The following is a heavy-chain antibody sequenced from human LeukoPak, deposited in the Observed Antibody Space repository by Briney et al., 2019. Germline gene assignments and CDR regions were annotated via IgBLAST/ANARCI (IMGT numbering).Heavy chain of an antibody. CDR3: ARLGDNWNDGDFDY. Sequence: PSETLSLTCTVFGGSISSYYWSWIRQPPGKGLECIGFYYSGSTNYNPSLKSRVIMSGDTSKNQFSLKLSSVTAADTAVYYCARLGDNWNDGDFDYWGQGTLVTVSS. J-gene: IGHJ4*02. V-gene: IGHV4-59*01. D-gene: IGHD1-20*01. CDR2: YYSGST. CDR1: GGSISSYY.